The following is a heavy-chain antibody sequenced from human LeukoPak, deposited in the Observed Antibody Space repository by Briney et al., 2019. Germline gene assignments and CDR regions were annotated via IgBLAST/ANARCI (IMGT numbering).Heavy chain of an antibody. CDR2: IHCSGST. CDR3: ARLQRVGNTGYYFDY. Sequence: MSSQTLSLTCIVSGGSICTSTYYWSWMRQHPGKGLEWIGDIHCSGSTHYNPSLKSRLTISVDTSKNQFSLKLSSVTAADAAVYYCARLQRVGNTGYYFDYWGQGTLVTVSS. J-gene: IGHJ4*02. V-gene: IGHV4-31*03. CDR1: GGSICTSTYY. D-gene: IGHD3-9*01.